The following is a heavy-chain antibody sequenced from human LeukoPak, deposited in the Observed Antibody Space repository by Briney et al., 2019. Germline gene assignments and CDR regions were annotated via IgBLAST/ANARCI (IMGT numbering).Heavy chain of an antibody. CDR3: ARDLSPTFGGDAFDI. J-gene: IGHJ3*02. CDR2: ISSSSSYI. D-gene: IGHD2-21*02. CDR1: GFTFSSYS. Sequence: PGGSLRLSCAASGFTFSSYSMNWVRQAPGKGLEWVSSISSSSSYIYYADSVKGRFTISRDNAKNSLYLQMNSLRAEDTAVYYCARDLSPTFGGDAFDIWGQGTMVTVSS. V-gene: IGHV3-21*04.